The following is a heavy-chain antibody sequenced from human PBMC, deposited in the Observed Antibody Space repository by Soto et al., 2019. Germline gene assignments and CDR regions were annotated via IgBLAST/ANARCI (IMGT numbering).Heavy chain of an antibody. CDR3: ARLGGASGPLFY. D-gene: IGHD6-25*01. V-gene: IGHV5-51*01. CDR2: IYPDDSDT. J-gene: IGHJ4*02. CDR1: GYSFTNYW. Sequence: PGESLKISCKGSGYSFTNYWIGWVRQMPGKGLEWMGIIYPDDSDTRYSPSFQGHVTLSADKSINTAYLQWNSLKASDSAMYYCARLGGASGPLFYWGQGTLVTVS.